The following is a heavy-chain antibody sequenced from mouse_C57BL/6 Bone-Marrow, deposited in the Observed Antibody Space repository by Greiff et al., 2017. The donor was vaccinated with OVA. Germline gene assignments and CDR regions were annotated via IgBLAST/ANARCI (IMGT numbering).Heavy chain of an antibody. D-gene: IGHD2-1*01. CDR1: GFTFSSYA. J-gene: IGHJ4*01. V-gene: IGHV5-4*03. CDR2: ISDGGSYT. Sequence: EVKLVESGGGLVKPGGSLKLSCAASGFTFSSYAMSWVRQTPEKRLEWVATISDGGSYTYYPDNVKGRFTISRDNAKNNLYLQMSHLKSEDTAMYYCARGYYGNYDEFFYYAMDYWGQGTSVTVSS. CDR3: ARGYYGNYDEFFYYAMDY.